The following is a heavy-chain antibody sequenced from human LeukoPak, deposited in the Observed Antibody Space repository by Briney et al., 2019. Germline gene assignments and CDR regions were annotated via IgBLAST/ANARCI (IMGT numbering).Heavy chain of an antibody. CDR3: VFYDSSGFYYGRLRY. D-gene: IGHD3-22*01. CDR1: GFTFGSHA. J-gene: IGHJ4*02. V-gene: IGHV3-23*01. Sequence: GGSLRLSCAASGFTFGSHAISWARQAPGKELEWVSGISGGGDNTLYADSVKGRFTISRDNYKNTVHLQMSGLRAEDTAVYYCVFYDSSGFYYGRLRYWGQGTLVTVSS. CDR2: ISGGGDNT.